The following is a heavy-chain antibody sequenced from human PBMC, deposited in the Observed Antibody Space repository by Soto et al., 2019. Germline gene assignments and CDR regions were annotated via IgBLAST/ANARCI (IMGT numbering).Heavy chain of an antibody. V-gene: IGHV4-39*01. J-gene: IGHJ5*02. Sequence: SETLSLTCTVSGGSISSSSYYWGWIRQPPGKGLEWIGSVYYSGSTYYNPSLKSRVTISVDTSKNQFSLKLSSVTAADTAVYYCARHLLGRCYERYCCANWFDPWGQGTLVTVSS. CDR2: VYYSGST. CDR3: ARHLLGRCYERYCCANWFDP. CDR1: GGSISSSSYY. D-gene: IGHD2-15*01.